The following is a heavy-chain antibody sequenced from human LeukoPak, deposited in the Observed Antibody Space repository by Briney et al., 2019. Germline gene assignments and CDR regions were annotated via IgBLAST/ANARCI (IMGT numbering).Heavy chain of an antibody. D-gene: IGHD3-16*01. Sequence: KTSETLSLTCTVSGGSISSASYYWSWIRQPAGKGLEWIGRIYTSGSTNYNPSLKSRVTISVDTSKNQFSLKLSSVTAADTAVYYCARLGDGGGVDYWGQGTLVTVSS. J-gene: IGHJ4*02. CDR2: IYTSGST. CDR3: ARLGDGGGVDY. V-gene: IGHV4-61*02. CDR1: GGSISSASYY.